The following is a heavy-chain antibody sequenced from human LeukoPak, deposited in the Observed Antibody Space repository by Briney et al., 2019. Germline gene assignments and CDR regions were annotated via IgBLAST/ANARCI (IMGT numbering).Heavy chain of an antibody. Sequence: ASVKVSCKASGYTFTSYYMNWVREAPGKGLEWMGIINHSGGSTSYAQKCQGRVTMTRDMSTSTVYMELSSLRSEDTAVYYCASFDYGGNAYWGQGTLVTVSS. V-gene: IGHV1-46*01. CDR3: ASFDYGGNAY. CDR2: INHSGGST. J-gene: IGHJ4*02. CDR1: GYTFTSYY. D-gene: IGHD4-23*01.